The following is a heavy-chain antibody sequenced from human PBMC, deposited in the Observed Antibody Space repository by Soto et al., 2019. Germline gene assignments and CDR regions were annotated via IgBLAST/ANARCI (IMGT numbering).Heavy chain of an antibody. CDR2: VSYSGRN. D-gene: IGHD2-15*01. Sequence: QVQLQEPGPGLVKSSETLSLTCTVSGDSIGRDSIGRYYWAWIRQPPGKGLEWIGYVSYSGRNNYNPSFNGRVTLSLDTSKNKFSLKLTSVTTADTAIYYCARSYCRDAVSCNWFDPWGQGALVTVSS. V-gene: IGHV4-61*01. CDR1: GDSIGRDSIGRYY. J-gene: IGHJ5*02. CDR3: ARSYCRDAVSCNWFDP.